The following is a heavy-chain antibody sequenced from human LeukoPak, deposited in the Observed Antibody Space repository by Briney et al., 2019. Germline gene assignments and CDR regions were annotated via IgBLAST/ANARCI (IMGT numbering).Heavy chain of an antibody. Sequence: GGSLRLSCAASGFTFSSYSMNWVRQAPGKGLEWVSSISSSSSYIYYADSVKGRFTISRDNAKNSLYLQMNSLRAEDTAGYYCASITMVRGVNKGFDPWGQGTLVTVSS. CDR3: ASITMVRGVNKGFDP. D-gene: IGHD3-10*01. J-gene: IGHJ5*02. CDR2: ISSSSSYI. CDR1: GFTFSSYS. V-gene: IGHV3-21*01.